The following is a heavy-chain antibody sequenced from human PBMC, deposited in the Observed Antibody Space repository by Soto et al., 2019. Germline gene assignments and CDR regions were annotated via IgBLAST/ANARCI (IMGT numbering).Heavy chain of an antibody. CDR3: ARGHTIFGVVTDYYYYGMDV. D-gene: IGHD3-3*01. CDR1: GGSISSYY. Sequence: LSLTCTVSGGSISSYYWSWIRQPPGKGLEWIGYIYYSGSTNYNPSLKSQVTISVDTSKNQFSLKLSSVTAADTAVYYCARGHTIFGVVTDYYYYGMDVWGQGTTVTVS. CDR2: IYYSGST. J-gene: IGHJ6*02. V-gene: IGHV4-59*01.